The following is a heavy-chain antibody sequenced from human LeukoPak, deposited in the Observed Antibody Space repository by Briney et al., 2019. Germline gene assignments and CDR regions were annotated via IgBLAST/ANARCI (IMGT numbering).Heavy chain of an antibody. V-gene: IGHV7-4-1*02. CDR2: INTNTGNP. Sequence: ASVKVSCKASGYTFTSYAMNWVRQAPGQGLEWMGWINTNTGNPTYAQGFTGRFVFSLDTSVSTAYLQISSLKAEDTAVYYCARGIRWRGYYYYYYMDVWGKGTTVTVSS. CDR1: GYTFTSYA. D-gene: IGHD4-23*01. J-gene: IGHJ6*03. CDR3: ARGIRWRGYYYYYYMDV.